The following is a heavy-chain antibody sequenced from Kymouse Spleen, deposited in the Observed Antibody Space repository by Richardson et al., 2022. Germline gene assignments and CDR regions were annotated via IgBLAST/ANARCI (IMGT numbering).Heavy chain of an antibody. D-gene: IGHD3-9*01. Sequence: QVQLQQWGAGLLKPSETLSLTCAVYGGSFSGYYWSWIRQPPGKGLEWIGEINHSGSTNYNPSLKSRVTISVDTSKNQFSLKLSSVTAADTAVYYCARNILTGYYWDYWGQGTLVTVSS. CDR3: ARNILTGYYWDY. CDR2: INHSGST. J-gene: IGHJ4*02. V-gene: IGHV4-34*01. CDR1: GGSFSGYY.